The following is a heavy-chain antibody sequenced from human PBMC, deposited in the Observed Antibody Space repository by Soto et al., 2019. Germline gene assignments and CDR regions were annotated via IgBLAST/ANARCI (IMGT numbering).Heavy chain of an antibody. CDR2: IIPIFGTA. Sequence: GASVKVSFKASGGTFSSYAISWVRQAPGQGLEWMGGIIPIFGTANYAQKFQGRVTITADESTSTAYMELSSLRSEDTAVYYCARVRSYSAGLLDYWGQGTLVTVSS. V-gene: IGHV1-69*13. J-gene: IGHJ4*02. D-gene: IGHD1-26*01. CDR3: ARVRSYSAGLLDY. CDR1: GGTFSSYA.